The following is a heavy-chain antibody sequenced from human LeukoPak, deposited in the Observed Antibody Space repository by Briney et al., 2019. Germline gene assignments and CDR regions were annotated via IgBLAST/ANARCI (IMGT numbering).Heavy chain of an antibody. CDR3: ARGCVVVGAHFDY. CDR1: GYTFTSYD. V-gene: IGHV1-8*03. Sequence: ASVKVSCKASGYTFTSYDINWVRQATGQGLEWMGWMNPNSGNTGYAQKFQGRVTITRNTSISTAYMELSSPRSEDTAVYYCARGCVVVGAHFDYWGQGTLVTVSS. D-gene: IGHD1-26*01. CDR2: MNPNSGNT. J-gene: IGHJ4*02.